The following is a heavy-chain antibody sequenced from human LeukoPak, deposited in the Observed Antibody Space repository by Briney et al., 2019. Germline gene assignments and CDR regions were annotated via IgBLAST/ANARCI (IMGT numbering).Heavy chain of an antibody. CDR1: GGSISSYY. V-gene: IGHV4-59*13. CDR3: ARGSYCGGDCLRFDY. CDR2: IYYSGST. Sequence: SETLSLTCTVSGGSISSYYWGWIRQPPGKGLEWIGYIYYSGSTNYNPSLKSRVTISVDTSKNQFSLKLSSVTAADTAVYYCARGSYCGGDCLRFDYWGQGTLVTVSS. J-gene: IGHJ4*02. D-gene: IGHD2-21*02.